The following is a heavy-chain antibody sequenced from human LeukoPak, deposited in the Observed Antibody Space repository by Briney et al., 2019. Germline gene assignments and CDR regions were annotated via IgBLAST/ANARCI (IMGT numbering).Heavy chain of an antibody. CDR2: ISGSGGST. J-gene: IGHJ6*02. Sequence: PGGSLRLSCAASGFTFSSYAMSWVRLAPGKGLEWVSAISGSGGSTYYADSVKGRFTISRDNSKNTLYLQMNSLRTEDTAVYYCGRIAINANNGMDVWGQGTTVTVSS. V-gene: IGHV3-23*01. D-gene: IGHD1/OR15-1a*01. CDR1: GFTFSSYA. CDR3: GRIAINANNGMDV.